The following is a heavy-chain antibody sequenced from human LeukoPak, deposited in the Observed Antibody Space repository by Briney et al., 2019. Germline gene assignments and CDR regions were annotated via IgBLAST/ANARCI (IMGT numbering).Heavy chain of an antibody. CDR1: GFTFSTSG. Sequence: PGGSLRLSCAASGFTFSTSGMHWVRQAPGKGLEWVAVIWYDGSNKHYAESVKGRFSISRDNSKSTLYLQMNSLRAEDTAVYYCVRARGVSTGYRPIDYWGQGTLVTVSS. CDR3: VRARGVSTGYRPIDY. CDR2: IWYDGSNK. J-gene: IGHJ4*02. D-gene: IGHD3-22*01. V-gene: IGHV3-33*01.